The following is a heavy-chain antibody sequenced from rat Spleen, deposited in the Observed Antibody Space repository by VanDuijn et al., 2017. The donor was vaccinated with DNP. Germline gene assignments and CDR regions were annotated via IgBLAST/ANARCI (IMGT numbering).Heavy chain of an antibody. CDR1: GFIFSNYW. V-gene: IGHV5-31*01. CDR3: ARLIWVPPFYYFDY. Sequence: EVQLVESGGGPVQPGRSLKLSCVASGFIFSNYWMTWIRQAPGKGLEWVASLTNTGDSTYYSDSVKGRFSISRDNAKSTLYLQMNSLRSEDTATYYCARLIWVPPFYYFDYWGQGVMVTVSS. CDR2: LTNTGDST. J-gene: IGHJ2*01. D-gene: IGHD1-7*01.